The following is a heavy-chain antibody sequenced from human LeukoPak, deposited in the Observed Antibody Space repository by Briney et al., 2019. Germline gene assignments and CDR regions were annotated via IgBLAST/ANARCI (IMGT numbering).Heavy chain of an antibody. J-gene: IGHJ4*02. Sequence: QPGGSLRLSCAASGFTFSSYAMSWVRQAPGKGLEWVSAISGSGGSTYYADSVKGRFTISRDNSKNTLYLQMNSLRAEDTAVYYCARDRGVYSSSWRYRELDYWGQGTLVTVSS. CDR3: ARDRGVYSSSWRYRELDY. V-gene: IGHV3-23*01. CDR2: ISGSGGST. CDR1: GFTFSSYA. D-gene: IGHD6-13*01.